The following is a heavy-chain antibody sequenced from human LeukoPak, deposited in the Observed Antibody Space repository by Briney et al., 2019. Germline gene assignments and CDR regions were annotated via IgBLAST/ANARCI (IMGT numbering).Heavy chain of an antibody. D-gene: IGHD2-21*02. CDR1: GYTFTSYY. CDR3: ARSPDPVVTATSFDY. Sequence: ASVKVSCKASGYTFTSYYMHWVRQAPGQGLEWMGIINPSGGSTSYAQKFQGRVTMTRDTSTSTVYMELSSPRSEDTAVYYCARSPDPVVTATSFDYWGQGTLVTVSS. V-gene: IGHV1-46*01. J-gene: IGHJ4*02. CDR2: INPSGGST.